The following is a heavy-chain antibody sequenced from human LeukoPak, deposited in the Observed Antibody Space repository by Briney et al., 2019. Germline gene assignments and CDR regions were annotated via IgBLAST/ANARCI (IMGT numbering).Heavy chain of an antibody. CDR3: ARDRLAAEKVYDY. CDR2: INWNGGST. Sequence: GGSLRLSCAASGFTFDDYGMSWVRQVPGKGPEWVSGINWNGGSTGYADSVKGRFTISRDNAKNSLYLQMNSLRAEDTALYYCARDRLAAEKVYDYWGQGTLVTVSS. J-gene: IGHJ4*02. D-gene: IGHD2-15*01. CDR1: GFTFDDYG. V-gene: IGHV3-20*04.